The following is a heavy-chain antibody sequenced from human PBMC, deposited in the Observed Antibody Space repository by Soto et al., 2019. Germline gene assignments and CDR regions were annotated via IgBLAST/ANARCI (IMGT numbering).Heavy chain of an antibody. V-gene: IGHV1-69*08. J-gene: IGHJ4*02. CDR1: GGTFSSYT. D-gene: IGHD6-13*01. CDR2: LIPILGIA. Sequence: QVQLVQSGAEVKKPGSSVKVSCKASGGTFSSYTISWVRQAPGQGLEWMGRLIPILGIANYAQKFQGRVTITADKSTSTAYMELSSLRSEDTAVYYCAREGIAAAGTFDYWGQGTLVTVSS. CDR3: AREGIAAAGTFDY.